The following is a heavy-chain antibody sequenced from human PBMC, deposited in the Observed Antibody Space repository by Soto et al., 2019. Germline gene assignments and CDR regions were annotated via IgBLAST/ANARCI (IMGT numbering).Heavy chain of an antibody. V-gene: IGHV1-69*06. Sequence: QVQLVQSGAEVKKPGSSVKVSCKASGGSFSGYSISWVRQAPGQGPEWMGGIIPIFGTANSAQKFQGRVTISADKSTGTAYMELSGLRSEDKAGYYWAGGAVTVFVVAVGRVDALGHGTTVTVSS. CDR2: IIPIFGTA. D-gene: IGHD3-3*01. J-gene: IGHJ6*02. CDR1: GGSFSGYS. CDR3: AGGAVTVFVVAVGRVDA.